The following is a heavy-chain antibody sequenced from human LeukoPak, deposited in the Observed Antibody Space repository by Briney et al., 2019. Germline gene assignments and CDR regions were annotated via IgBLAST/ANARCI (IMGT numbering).Heavy chain of an antibody. V-gene: IGHV4-39*07. Sequence: PSETLSLTCTVSVDSISSRNYYWGWIRQPPGKGLEWIGNIYYGGSTYYNPSLKSRVTISVDTSKNQFSLRLSSLTAADTAVYYCARDDRQLAAFDYWGQGTLVTVSS. CDR1: VDSISSRNYY. CDR3: ARDDRQLAAFDY. D-gene: IGHD6-6*01. J-gene: IGHJ4*02. CDR2: IYYGGST.